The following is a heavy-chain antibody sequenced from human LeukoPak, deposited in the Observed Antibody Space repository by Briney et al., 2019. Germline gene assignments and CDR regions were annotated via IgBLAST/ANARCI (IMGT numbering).Heavy chain of an antibody. CDR1: GGSISSSSYY. V-gene: IGHV4-39*07. Sequence: PSETLSLTCTVSGGSISSSSYYWGWIRQPPGKGLEWIGSIYYSGSTYYNPSLKSRVTISVDTSKNQFSLKLSSVTAADTAVYYCARERYSSSWYSLRNDYWGQGTLVTVSS. D-gene: IGHD6-13*01. CDR2: IYYSGST. J-gene: IGHJ4*02. CDR3: ARERYSSSWYSLRNDY.